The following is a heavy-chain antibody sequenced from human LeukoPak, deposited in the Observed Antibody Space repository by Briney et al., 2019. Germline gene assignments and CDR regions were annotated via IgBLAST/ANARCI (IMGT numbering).Heavy chain of an antibody. Sequence: GESLKISCKGSGYSFTSYWIGWVRQMPGKGPEWMGIIYPGDSDTRYSPSFQGQVTISADKSISTAYLQWSSLKASDTAMYYCARPYTYYYDSSGPFDYWGQGTLVTVSS. V-gene: IGHV5-51*01. CDR2: IYPGDSDT. D-gene: IGHD3-22*01. CDR1: GYSFTSYW. J-gene: IGHJ4*02. CDR3: ARPYTYYYDSSGPFDY.